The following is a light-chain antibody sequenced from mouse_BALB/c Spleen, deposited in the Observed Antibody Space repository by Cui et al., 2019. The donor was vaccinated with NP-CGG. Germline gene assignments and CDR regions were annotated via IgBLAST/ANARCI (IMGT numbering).Light chain of an antibody. V-gene: IGLV1*01. Sequence: QAVVTQEPALTTSPGETVTLTCRSSTGAVTSSNYANWVQEKPDQLFAGLIGGTNNRPPGVPARFSGSLIGDKAALTITGAQTEDEALYFCALWYSNHWVFGGGTKLTVL. CDR2: GTN. J-gene: IGLJ1*01. CDR3: ALWYSNHWV. CDR1: TGAVTSSNY.